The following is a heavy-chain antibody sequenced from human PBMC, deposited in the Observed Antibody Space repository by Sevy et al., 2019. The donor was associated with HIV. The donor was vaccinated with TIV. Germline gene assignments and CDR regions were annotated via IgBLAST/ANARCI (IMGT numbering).Heavy chain of an antibody. V-gene: IGHV5-51*01. Sequence: KVSCKGSGYSFTSYWIGWVRQMPGKGLEWMGIIHPYDSDTRYSPSFQGQVTISADKSISTAYLQWSSLKASDTAMYYCARPYYDSSGYYIDYWGQGTLVTVSS. CDR1: GYSFTSYW. D-gene: IGHD3-22*01. CDR2: IHPYDSDT. J-gene: IGHJ4*02. CDR3: ARPYYDSSGYYIDY.